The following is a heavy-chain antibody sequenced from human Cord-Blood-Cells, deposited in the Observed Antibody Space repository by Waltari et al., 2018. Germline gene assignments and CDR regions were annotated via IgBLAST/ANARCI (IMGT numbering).Heavy chain of an antibody. J-gene: IGHJ4*02. CDR1: GYTLTELS. CDR3: ATAPSSPYSSSWVYFDY. Sequence: QVQLVQSGAEVKKPGASVKVSCKVSGYTLTELSMHWVRQAPGKGLEWMGGFDPEDGETIYAQKVQGRVTMTEDTSTDPAYMELSSLRSEDTAVYYCATAPSSPYSSSWVYFDYWGQGTLVTVSS. CDR2: FDPEDGET. V-gene: IGHV1-24*01. D-gene: IGHD6-13*01.